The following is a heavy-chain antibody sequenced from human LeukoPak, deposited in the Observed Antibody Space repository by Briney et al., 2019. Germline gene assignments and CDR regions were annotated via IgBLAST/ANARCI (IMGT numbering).Heavy chain of an antibody. D-gene: IGHD2-2*01. V-gene: IGHV4-59*11. CDR2: IYNSGST. CDR1: GGSISSHY. CDR3: AREGFCSSTSCYGDAFDI. J-gene: IGHJ3*02. Sequence: SETLSLTCTVSGGSISSHYWSWIRQPPGKGLEWIGYIYNSGSTNYNPSLKSRVTISVDTSKNQFSLKLSSVTAADTAVYYCAREGFCSSTSCYGDAFDIWGQGTMVNVSS.